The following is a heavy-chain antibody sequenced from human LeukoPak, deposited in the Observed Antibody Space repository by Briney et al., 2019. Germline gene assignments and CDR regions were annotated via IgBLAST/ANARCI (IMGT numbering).Heavy chain of an antibody. J-gene: IGHJ4*02. CDR2: TRNKANSYTT. Sequence: GGSLRLSCAASGFTFSDHYMDWVRQAPGKGLEWVGRTRNKANSYTTEYAASVKGRFTISRDDSKNSLYLQMNSLKTEDTAVYYCAREHYGVNYVCDYWGQGTLVTVSS. D-gene: IGHD4-17*01. CDR3: AREHYGVNYVCDY. V-gene: IGHV3-72*01. CDR1: GFTFSDHY.